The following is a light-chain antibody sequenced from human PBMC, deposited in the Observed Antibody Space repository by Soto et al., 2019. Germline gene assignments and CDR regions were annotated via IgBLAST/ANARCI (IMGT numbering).Light chain of an antibody. J-gene: IGLJ1*01. CDR2: QDS. CDR3: QAWDSSTACYV. CDR1: KLGDKY. V-gene: IGLV3-1*01. Sequence: SYELTQPPSVSVSPGQTASNTCSGDKLGDKYACWYQQKPGQSPVLVIYQDSKRPSGIPERFSGSNSGNTATLTISGTQAMDEADYYCQAWDSSTACYVFGTGTKLTVL.